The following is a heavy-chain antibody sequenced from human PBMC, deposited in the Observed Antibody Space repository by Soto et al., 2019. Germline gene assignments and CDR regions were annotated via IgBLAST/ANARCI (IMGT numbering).Heavy chain of an antibody. J-gene: IGHJ4*02. CDR2: IYYSGST. Sequence: SETLSLTCTVSGGSISSGGYYWSWIRQHPGKGLEWIGYIYYSGSTYYNPSLKSRVTISVDTSKNQFSLKLSSVTAADTAVYYCARDSVSDSSGYYGEYYFDYWGQGTLVTVS. V-gene: IGHV4-31*03. CDR1: GGSISSGGYY. CDR3: ARDSVSDSSGYYGEYYFDY. D-gene: IGHD3-22*01.